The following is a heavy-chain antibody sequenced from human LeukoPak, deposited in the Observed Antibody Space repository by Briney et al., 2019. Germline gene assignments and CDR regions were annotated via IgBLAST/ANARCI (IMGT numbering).Heavy chain of an antibody. J-gene: IGHJ4*02. CDR1: GFTFSDSG. CDR3: VRGDYDPYFFDY. CDR2: ISNDGSKR. V-gene: IGHV3-30*03. Sequence: PGRFLRLSCAASGFTFSDSGMHWVRQAPGKGLEWVAVISNDGSKRYYADSLKGRFTISRDTSKNTLYLQINSLRAEDTAVYYCVRGDYDPYFFDYWGQGALVTVSS. D-gene: IGHD4-17*01.